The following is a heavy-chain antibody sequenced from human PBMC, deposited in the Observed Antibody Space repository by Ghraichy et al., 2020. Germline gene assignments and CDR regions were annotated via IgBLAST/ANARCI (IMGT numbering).Heavy chain of an antibody. CDR2: IYYSGST. CDR3: ARDSPSPGYTYGDYSYYYGLDV. Sequence: SETLSLTCAISGGSVSSGDYYWSWIRQSPGKGLEWIGHIYYSGSTYYNPSLKSRVTISSDTSKNQFSLKLTSVTAADTAVYFCARDSPSPGYTYGDYSYYYGLDVWGRGTTVTVSS. D-gene: IGHD4-17*01. CDR1: GGSVSSGDYY. J-gene: IGHJ6*02. V-gene: IGHV4-30-4*01.